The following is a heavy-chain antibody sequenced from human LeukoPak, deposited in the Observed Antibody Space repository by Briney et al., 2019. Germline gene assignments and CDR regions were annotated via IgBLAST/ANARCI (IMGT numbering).Heavy chain of an antibody. Sequence: GGSLRLSCAASGFTFSSYAMSWIRQAPGTGLEWVSAISGSGGNTYYADSVKGRFTISRDNSKNTLYLQMNSLRAEDTAVYYCAKWGDYDILAGYYDSDYWGQGTLVTVSS. V-gene: IGHV3-23*01. J-gene: IGHJ4*02. CDR2: ISGSGGNT. CDR1: GFTFSSYA. D-gene: IGHD3-9*01. CDR3: AKWGDYDILAGYYDSDY.